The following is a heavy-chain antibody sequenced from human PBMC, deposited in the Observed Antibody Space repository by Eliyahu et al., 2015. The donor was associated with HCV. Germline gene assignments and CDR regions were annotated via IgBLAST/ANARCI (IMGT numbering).Heavy chain of an antibody. CDR3: ARCIAAAGPVDY. J-gene: IGHJ4*02. V-gene: IGHV3-21*01. D-gene: IGHD6-13*01. Sequence: EVQLVESGGGLVKPGGSLXLSCAASGFTFSSYSMNWVRQAPGKGLEWVSSISSSSSYIYYADSVKGRFTISRDNAKNSLYLQMNSLRAEDTAVYYCARCIAAAGPVDYWGQGTLVTVSS. CDR1: GFTFSSYS. CDR2: ISSSSSYI.